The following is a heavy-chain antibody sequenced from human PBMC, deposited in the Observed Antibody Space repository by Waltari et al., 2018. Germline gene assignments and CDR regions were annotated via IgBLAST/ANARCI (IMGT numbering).Heavy chain of an antibody. D-gene: IGHD3-3*01. V-gene: IGHV4-59*11. Sequence: QVQLQESGPGLVKPSETLSLTCSVSNGSITTRYLNWIRQTPGKGLQWVGYIYYTGSTNYNPSLQSRLTISVDRSKNQFSLSLRSVTAADTAMYYCARGHDFWSGTAWLDSWGQGTLVTVSS. CDR2: IYYTGST. CDR1: NGSITTRY. CDR3: ARGHDFWSGTAWLDS. J-gene: IGHJ5*01.